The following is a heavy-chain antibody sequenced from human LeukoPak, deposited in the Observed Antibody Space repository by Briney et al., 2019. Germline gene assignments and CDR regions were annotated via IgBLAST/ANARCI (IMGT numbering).Heavy chain of an antibody. CDR2: IYYSGST. J-gene: IGHJ3*02. CDR3: ARTPRGASADWYALDI. D-gene: IGHD1-26*01. Sequence: SETLSLTCTVSGGSISTYYWSWIRQPPGKGLEYIGYIYYSGSTNYNPSLKSRVTISVDTSKNQFSLKLSSVTAADTAVYYCARTPRGASADWYALDIWGQGTMVTVSS. V-gene: IGHV4-59*08. CDR1: GGSISTYY.